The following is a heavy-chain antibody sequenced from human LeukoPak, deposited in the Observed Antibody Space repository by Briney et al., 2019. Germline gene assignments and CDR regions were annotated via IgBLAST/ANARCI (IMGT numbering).Heavy chain of an antibody. V-gene: IGHV4-38-2*01. CDR1: GYSISSGYY. CDR3: ARGLLGLSIDY. Sequence: SETLSLTCAVSGYSISSGYYWGWIRQPPGKRLEWIGNAFHSGTTFYNPSLKSRVTISVDTSKNQFSLKLRSVTAADTAVYYCARGLLGLSIDYWGQGTLVTVSS. J-gene: IGHJ4*02. CDR2: AFHSGTT. D-gene: IGHD2/OR15-2a*01.